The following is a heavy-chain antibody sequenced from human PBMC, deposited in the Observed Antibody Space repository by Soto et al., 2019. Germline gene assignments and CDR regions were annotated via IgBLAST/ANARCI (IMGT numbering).Heavy chain of an antibody. V-gene: IGHV3-23*01. D-gene: IGHD1-26*01. Sequence: GGSLRLSCAASGFTFSSYAMNWVRQAPGKGPEWVSGINGGGDRTYYADFVKGRFTISRDNSKNTMYLQMNSLTAEDTAVYYCAKDGCATTNCYFDFWGQGTLVTVSS. CDR1: GFTFSSYA. CDR2: INGGGDRT. CDR3: AKDGCATTNCYFDF. J-gene: IGHJ4*02.